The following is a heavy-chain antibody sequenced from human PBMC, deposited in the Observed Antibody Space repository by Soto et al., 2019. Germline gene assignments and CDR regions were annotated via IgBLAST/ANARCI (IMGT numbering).Heavy chain of an antibody. Sequence: SETLSLTCAVSGVSIINNYWTWIRQPAGKGLEWLGRVYSSGRTTYNPSLKSRLTMSVDTSKNQFSLHLTSVTAADTAVYYCARPENPFAFGGQG. CDR1: GVSIINNY. CDR3: ARPENPFAF. V-gene: IGHV4-4*07. CDR2: VYSSGRT. J-gene: IGHJ4*02.